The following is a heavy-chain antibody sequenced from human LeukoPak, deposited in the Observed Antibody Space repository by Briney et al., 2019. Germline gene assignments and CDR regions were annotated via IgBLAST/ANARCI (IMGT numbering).Heavy chain of an antibody. Sequence: GGSLRLSCAASGFTFSSYEMNWVRQAPGKGLEWVSYISSSGSTIYYADSVKGRFTISRDNAKNTLYLQMNSLRAEDTAVYYCAKDMGDILTGYYLSYWGQGTLVTVSS. CDR3: AKDMGDILTGYYLSY. CDR2: ISSSGSTI. J-gene: IGHJ4*02. V-gene: IGHV3-48*03. CDR1: GFTFSSYE. D-gene: IGHD3-9*01.